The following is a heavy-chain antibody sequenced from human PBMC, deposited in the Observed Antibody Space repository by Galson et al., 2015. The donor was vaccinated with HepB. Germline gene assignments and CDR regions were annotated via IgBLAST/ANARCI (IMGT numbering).Heavy chain of an antibody. Sequence: ETLSLTCAVSGGSISSYYWSWIRQPPGKGLEWIGEINHSGSTNYNPSLKSRVTISVDTSKDQFSLKLSSVTAADTAVYYCAREHYYYYGMDVWGQGTTVTVSS. V-gene: IGHV4-34*01. J-gene: IGHJ6*02. CDR2: INHSGST. CDR1: GGSISSYY. CDR3: AREHYYYYGMDV.